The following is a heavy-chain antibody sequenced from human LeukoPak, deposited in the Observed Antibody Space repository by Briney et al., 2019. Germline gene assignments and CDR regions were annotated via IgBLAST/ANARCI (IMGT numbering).Heavy chain of an antibody. CDR1: GGSISSYY. CDR2: IYYSGST. J-gene: IGHJ5*02. CDR3: ARDEKGYDFWSGYYNWFDL. Sequence: SETLSLTCTVSGGSISSYYWSWIRQPPGKGLECIVYIYYSGSTNYNPSLKSRVTISVDTSKNQFSLKLSSVTAADTAVYYCARDEKGYDFWSGYYNWFDLWGQGTLVTVSS. D-gene: IGHD3-3*01. V-gene: IGHV4-59*12.